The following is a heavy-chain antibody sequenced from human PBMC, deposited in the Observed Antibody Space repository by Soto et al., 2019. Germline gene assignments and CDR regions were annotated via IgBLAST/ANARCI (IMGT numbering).Heavy chain of an antibody. CDR1: GFTFSNDE. CDR3: VRDWPHSSSSFGF. D-gene: IGHD2-2*01. V-gene: IGHV3-48*03. CDR2: ISSSGTTI. J-gene: IGHJ4*02. Sequence: PVGSLILSCAASGFTFSNDEMNWVRQAPGKGLEWLSYISSSGTTIYNADSVKGRLTISRDNAENSLYLQMSNLRVEDTAIYYWVRDWPHSSSSFGFWGQGTLVTVSS.